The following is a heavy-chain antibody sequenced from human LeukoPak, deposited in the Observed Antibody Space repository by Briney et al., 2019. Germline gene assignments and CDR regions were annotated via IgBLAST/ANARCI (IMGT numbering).Heavy chain of an antibody. Sequence: PGGSLRLSCAASGFSFSDDHMDWVRQAPGKGLEWVGRARNKAHGYTTRYAVSVEGRFTISRDDSKNSVYLQMDSLKTEDTALYHCVRAPYFDAVGTPFDAFDTWGEGAMVTVSS. D-gene: IGHD2/OR15-2a*01. V-gene: IGHV3-72*01. CDR3: VRAPYFDAVGTPFDAFDT. CDR1: GFSFSDDH. CDR2: ARNKAHGYTT. J-gene: IGHJ3*02.